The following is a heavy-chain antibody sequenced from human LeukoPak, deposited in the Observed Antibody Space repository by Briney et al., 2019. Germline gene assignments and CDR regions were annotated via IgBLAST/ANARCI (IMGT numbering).Heavy chain of an antibody. CDR1: GFTVSSNY. Sequence: GGSPRLSCAASGFTVSSNYMSWVRQAPGKGLDWVSVIYSAGTTYYADSVKGRFTISRDNSKNTLYLQMNSLRAEDTAVYYCARDSTMVYGMDVWGQGTTVTVSS. V-gene: IGHV3-53*01. CDR3: ARDSTMVYGMDV. J-gene: IGHJ6*02. D-gene: IGHD3-10*01. CDR2: IYSAGTT.